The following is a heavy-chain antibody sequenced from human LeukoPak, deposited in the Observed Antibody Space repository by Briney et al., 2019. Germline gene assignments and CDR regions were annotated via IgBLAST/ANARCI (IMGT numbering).Heavy chain of an antibody. D-gene: IGHD1-26*01. CDR1: GGTFSSYA. Sequence: SVKVSCKASGGTFSSYAISWVRQAPGQGLEWMGGIIPIFGTANYAQKFQGRVTITADESTSTAYMELSSLRSEDTAVYYCALKVGATWGTGWYFDYWGQGILVTVSS. J-gene: IGHJ4*02. V-gene: IGHV1-69*13. CDR2: IIPIFGTA. CDR3: ALKVGATWGTGWYFDY.